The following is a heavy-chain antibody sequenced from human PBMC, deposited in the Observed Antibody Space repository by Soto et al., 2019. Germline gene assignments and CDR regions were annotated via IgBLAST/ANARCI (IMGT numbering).Heavy chain of an antibody. V-gene: IGHV4-59*01. J-gene: IGHJ4*02. CDR3: ARQRYYYDSSGYPRGLFDY. D-gene: IGHD3-22*01. CDR1: GGSISSYY. CDR2: IYYSGST. Sequence: SETLSLTCTVSGGSISSYYWSWIRQPPGKGLEWIGYIYYSGSTNYNPSLKSRVTISVDTSKNQFSLKLSSVTAADTAVYYCARQRYYYDSSGYPRGLFDYWGQGTLVTVSS.